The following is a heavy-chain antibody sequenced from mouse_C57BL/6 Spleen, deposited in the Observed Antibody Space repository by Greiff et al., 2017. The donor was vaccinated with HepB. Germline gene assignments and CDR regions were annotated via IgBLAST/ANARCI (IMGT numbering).Heavy chain of an antibody. D-gene: IGHD2-4*01. CDR1: GFTFSDYY. J-gene: IGHJ3*01. V-gene: IGHV5-12*01. Sequence: EVKLVESGGGLVQPGGSLKLSCAASGFTFSDYYMYWVRQTPEKRLEWVAYISNGGGSTYYPDTVKGRFTISRDNAKNTLYLQMSRLKSEDTAMYYCARWHYDYPWFAHWGQGTLVTVSA. CDR3: ARWHYDYPWFAH. CDR2: ISNGGGST.